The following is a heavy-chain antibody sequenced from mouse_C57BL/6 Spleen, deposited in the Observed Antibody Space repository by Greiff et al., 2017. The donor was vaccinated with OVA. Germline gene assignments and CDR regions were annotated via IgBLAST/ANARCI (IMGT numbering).Heavy chain of an antibody. V-gene: IGHV7-3*01. J-gene: IGHJ1*03. CDR1: GFTFTDYY. CDR3: ARYRATTDWYFDV. CDR2: IRNKANGYTT. Sequence: EVKLMESGGGLVQPGGSLSLSCAASGFTFTDYYMSWVRQPPGKALEWLGFIRNKANGYTTEYSASVKGRFTISRDNSQSILYLQMNALRAEDSATYYCARYRATTDWYFDVWGTGTTVTVSS. D-gene: IGHD1-1*01.